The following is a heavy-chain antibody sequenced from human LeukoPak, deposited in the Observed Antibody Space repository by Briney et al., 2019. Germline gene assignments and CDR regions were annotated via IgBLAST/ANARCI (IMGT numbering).Heavy chain of an antibody. CDR2: INPNSGGT. CDR3: ARTPCSGGSCYSRWYFDL. Sequence: ASVKVSCKASGYTFTSYGISRVRQAPGQGLEWMGWINPNSGGTDYAQKFQGWVTMTRDTSISTAYMELSRLRSDDTAVYYCARTPCSGGSCYSRWYFDLWGRGTLVTVSS. CDR1: GYTFTSYG. D-gene: IGHD2-15*01. J-gene: IGHJ2*01. V-gene: IGHV1-2*04.